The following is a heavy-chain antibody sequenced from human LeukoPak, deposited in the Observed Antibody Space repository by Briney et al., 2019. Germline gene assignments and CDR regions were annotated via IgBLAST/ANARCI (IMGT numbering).Heavy chain of an antibody. D-gene: IGHD4-11*01. Sequence: GGSLRLSCAASGFTFSIYVMSWVRQAPGKGLEWVSGISGSGGNTYYADSVKGRFTISRDNSKNTLYLQMNSLRAEDAAVYYCANEYSKGDVWGQGTVVTVSS. J-gene: IGHJ3*01. V-gene: IGHV3-23*01. CDR2: ISGSGGNT. CDR1: GFTFSIYV. CDR3: ANEYSKGDV.